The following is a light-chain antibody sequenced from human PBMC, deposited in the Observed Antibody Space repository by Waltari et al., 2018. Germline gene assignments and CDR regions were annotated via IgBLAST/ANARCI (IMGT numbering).Light chain of an antibody. CDR3: AAWDGSQFARV. V-gene: IGLV1-44*01. J-gene: IGLJ3*02. CDR1: SSIIGSDT. Sequence: QSVLTQPPSASGTPGQRVIISCSGSSSIIGSDTVNWYQQLPGTAPRLLIHSTNQRPSGVPDRFSGPKSGTSAFLAISGLQSEDESDYYCAAWDGSQFARVFGGGTKLSVL. CDR2: STN.